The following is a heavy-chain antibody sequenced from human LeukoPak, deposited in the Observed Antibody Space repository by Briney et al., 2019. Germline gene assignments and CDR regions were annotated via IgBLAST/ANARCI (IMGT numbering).Heavy chain of an antibody. J-gene: IGHJ4*02. D-gene: IGHD2-2*01. Sequence: ASVKVSCKASGGTFSSYAISWVRQAPGQGLEWMGGIIPIFGTANYAQKFQGRVTITADESTSTAYMELSSLRSEDTAVYHCASSPAKIVVVPAAIIPPFDYWGQGTLVTVSS. CDR2: IIPIFGTA. V-gene: IGHV1-69*13. CDR3: ASSPAKIVVVPAAIIPPFDY. CDR1: GGTFSSYA.